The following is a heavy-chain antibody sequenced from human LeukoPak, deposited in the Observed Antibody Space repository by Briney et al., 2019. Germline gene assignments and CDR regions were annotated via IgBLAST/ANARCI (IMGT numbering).Heavy chain of an antibody. CDR1: GGSISSSSYY. J-gene: IGHJ4*02. CDR3: ARLDLPATAYIGY. Sequence: PSETLSLTCTVSGGSISSSSYYWGWIRQPPGKGLEWIGSIYYSGSTYYNPSLKSRVTISVDTSKNQFSLKLSSVTAADTAVYYCARLDLPATAYIGYWGQGTLVTVSS. V-gene: IGHV4-39*01. D-gene: IGHD3-16*01. CDR2: IYYSGST.